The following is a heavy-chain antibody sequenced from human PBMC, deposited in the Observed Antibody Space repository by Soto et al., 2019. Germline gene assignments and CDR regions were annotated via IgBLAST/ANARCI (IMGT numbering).Heavy chain of an antibody. D-gene: IGHD2-21*01. V-gene: IGHV4-59*01. CDR2: VYDSGTS. CDR3: ARYSPPKKSFDSNPGWLEP. CDR1: GGSMNSYY. J-gene: IGHJ5*02. Sequence: PSETLSLTCTVSGGSMNSYYWPWVRQPPGKGLEWIGYVYDSGTSKYNASLESRITMSLDKSRNQFSLSLSYVTAADTAVYFCARYSPPKKSFDSNPGWLEPGGQGTLVTVSS.